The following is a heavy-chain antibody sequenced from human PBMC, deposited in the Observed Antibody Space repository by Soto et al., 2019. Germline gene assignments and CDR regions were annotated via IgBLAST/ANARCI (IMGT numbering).Heavy chain of an antibody. CDR1: GGTFSSYA. CDR2: IIPIFGTA. J-gene: IGHJ6*02. CDR3: ARSAAYCSGGSCYQIRYGMDV. Sequence: QVQLVQSGAEVKKPGSSVKVSCKASGGTFSSYAISWVRQAPGQGLEWMGGIIPIFGTANYAQKFQGRVTITADESTSTAYMELSSLRSEYTAVYYCARSAAYCSGGSCYQIRYGMDVWGQGTTVTVSS. D-gene: IGHD2-15*01. V-gene: IGHV1-69*01.